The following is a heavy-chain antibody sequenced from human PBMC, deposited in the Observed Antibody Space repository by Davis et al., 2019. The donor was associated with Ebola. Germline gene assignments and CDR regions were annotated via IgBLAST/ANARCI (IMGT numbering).Heavy chain of an antibody. V-gene: IGHV3-48*02. Sequence: GESLKISCAASGFTFSSYTMNWVRQAPGKGLEWVSYISSSSSTIYYADSVKGRFTISRDNGQNSLYLQMNSLRDDDTAVYYCARAADDFWNGYYTDWGQGTLVTVSS. CDR2: ISSSSSTI. D-gene: IGHD3-3*01. CDR1: GFTFSSYT. J-gene: IGHJ4*02. CDR3: ARAADDFWNGYYTD.